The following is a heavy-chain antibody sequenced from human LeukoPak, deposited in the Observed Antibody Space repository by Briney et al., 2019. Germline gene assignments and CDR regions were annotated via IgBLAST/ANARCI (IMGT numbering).Heavy chain of an antibody. D-gene: IGHD3-9*01. CDR1: GGPISSYY. CDR3: GRRTFYHTLTGYKYWYFDL. V-gene: IGHV4-59*01. J-gene: IGHJ2*01. Sequence: SETLSLTCTVSGGPISSYYWSWIRQPPGKRLEWIGYTHYSGSTDKNPSLWSRVTMSVDTSKNQISLKLSSVTAADTAVYYCGRRTFYHTLTGYKYWYFDLWGRGTLVTVSS. CDR2: THYSGST.